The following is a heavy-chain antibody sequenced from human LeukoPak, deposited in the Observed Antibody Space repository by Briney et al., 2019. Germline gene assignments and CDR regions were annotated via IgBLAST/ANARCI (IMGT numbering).Heavy chain of an antibody. CDR1: GFTFSSYS. CDR3: ARDLMGIAYRWAFYY. J-gene: IGHJ4*02. CDR2: ISSSSSYI. D-gene: IGHD6-13*01. V-gene: IGHV3-21*04. Sequence: PGGSLRLSCAASGFTFSSYSMNWVRQAPGKGLEWVSSISSSSSYIYYADSVKGRFTISRDNSKNTLFLQMNSLRAEDTAVYYCARDLMGIAYRWAFYYWGQGTLVTVSS.